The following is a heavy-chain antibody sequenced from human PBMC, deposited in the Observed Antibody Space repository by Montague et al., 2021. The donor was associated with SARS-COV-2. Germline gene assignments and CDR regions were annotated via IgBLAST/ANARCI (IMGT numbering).Heavy chain of an antibody. CDR3: ARSMHYYDSSGYYFDY. CDR1: GGSISSYY. D-gene: IGHD3-22*01. Sequence: SETLSLTCTVSGGSISSYYWRWIRQPPGGGLEWIGYINYSGSTNXNPXCKSRVTISVDTSKNQFSLKLSSVTAADTAVYYCARSMHYYDSSGYYFDYWGQGTLVTVSS. V-gene: IGHV4-59*12. J-gene: IGHJ4*02. CDR2: INYSGST.